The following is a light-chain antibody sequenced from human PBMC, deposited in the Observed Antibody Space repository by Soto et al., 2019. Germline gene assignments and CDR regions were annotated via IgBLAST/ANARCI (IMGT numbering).Light chain of an antibody. CDR3: SSYTSSITPYV. CDR2: GVS. CDR1: ITNIGAYNY. V-gene: IGLV2-14*01. J-gene: IGLJ1*01. Sequence: QSALTQLASVSGSPGQSITISSTGTITNIGAYNYVSWYQQHPGKAPKLLIYGVSSRPSGVSNRFSGSKSGNAAYLTISGLQADGEAEYYCSSYTSSITPYVFGTGTKVTVL.